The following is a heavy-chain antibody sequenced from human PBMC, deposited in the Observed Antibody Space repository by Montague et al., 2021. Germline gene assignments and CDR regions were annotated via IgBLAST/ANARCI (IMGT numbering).Heavy chain of an antibody. Sequence: CAISGDSDCVVRPSRSWEKHSSSRQPQYQGGTHLRPERNYDYAVSVKSRITIHPDTSKNQFSLQLNSVTPEDTAVYYCTRSITVVRGLLFDPWGQGTLVTVSS. CDR2: THLRPERNY. CDR1: GDSDCVVRPS. J-gene: IGHJ5*02. CDR3: TRSITVVRGLLFDP. V-gene: IGHV6-1*01. D-gene: IGHD3-10*01.